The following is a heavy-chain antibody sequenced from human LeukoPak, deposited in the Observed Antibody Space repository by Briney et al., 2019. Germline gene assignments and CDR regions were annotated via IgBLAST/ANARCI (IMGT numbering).Heavy chain of an antibody. D-gene: IGHD5-18*01. Sequence: PGGSLRLSCAASGFTFSSYWMSWVRQAPGKGLEWVSYISSSGSTIYYADSVKGRFTISRDNAKNSLYLQMNSLRAEDTAVYYCARVGGYSYGFVYYYYMDVWGKGTTVTISS. J-gene: IGHJ6*03. CDR1: GFTFSSYW. CDR2: ISSSGSTI. V-gene: IGHV3-48*04. CDR3: ARVGGYSYGFVYYYYMDV.